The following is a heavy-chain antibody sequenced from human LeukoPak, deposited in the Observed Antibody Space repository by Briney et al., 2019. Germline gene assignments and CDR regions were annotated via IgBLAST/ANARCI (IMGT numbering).Heavy chain of an antibody. V-gene: IGHV1-46*01. CDR1: GYTFTSYY. Sequence: ASVNVSCKASGYTFTSYYMHWVRQAPGQGLEWMGIINPSGGSTSYAQKFQGRVTMTRDTSTSTVYMELSSLRSEDTAVYYCARDPHDDYGVVDAFDIWGQGTMVTVSS. D-gene: IGHD4-17*01. CDR3: ARDPHDDYGVVDAFDI. J-gene: IGHJ3*02. CDR2: INPSGGST.